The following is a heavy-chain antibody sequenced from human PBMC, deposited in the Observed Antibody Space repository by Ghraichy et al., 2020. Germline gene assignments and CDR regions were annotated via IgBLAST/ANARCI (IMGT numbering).Heavy chain of an antibody. CDR1: GFTFSSYW. J-gene: IGHJ4*02. V-gene: IGHV3-7*04. D-gene: IGHD3-22*01. CDR2: IKQDGSEK. Sequence: GGSLRLSCAASGFTFSSYWMSWVRQAPGKGLEWVANIKQDGSEKYYVDSVKGRFTISRDNAKNSLYLQMNSLRAEDTAVYYCARAYYYDSSGYYYWGQGTLVTVSS. CDR3: ARAYYYDSSGYYY.